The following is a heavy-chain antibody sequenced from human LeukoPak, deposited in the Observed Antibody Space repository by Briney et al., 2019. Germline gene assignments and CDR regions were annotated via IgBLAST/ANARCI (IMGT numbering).Heavy chain of an antibody. CDR3: ARGGYYGSGSVMWFDP. Sequence: GGSLRPSCAASGFTFSSYSMNWVRQAPGKGLEWVSSISSSRRCIYYADSVKGRFTISRDNAKNSVFLQMNSLRAEDTAVYYCARGGYYGSGSVMWFDPWGQGTLVTVSS. J-gene: IGHJ5*02. D-gene: IGHD3-10*01. CDR1: GFTFSSYS. V-gene: IGHV3-21*01. CDR2: ISSSRRCI.